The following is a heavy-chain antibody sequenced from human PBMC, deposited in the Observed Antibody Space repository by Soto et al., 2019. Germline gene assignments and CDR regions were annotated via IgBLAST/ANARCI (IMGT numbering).Heavy chain of an antibody. CDR1: GFTFNNYA. D-gene: IGHD2-21*02. CDR2: ISGSEGGA. Sequence: QPGGSLRLSCAASGFTFNNYAMSWVRQAPGKGLEWVSTISGSEGGAYYADSVKGRFTISRDNSKNTLYLQMNSLRPEDTAVYFCAKSKVVTKFYYHYALDVWGQGTTVTVSS. CDR3: AKSKVVTKFYYHYALDV. J-gene: IGHJ6*02. V-gene: IGHV3-23*01.